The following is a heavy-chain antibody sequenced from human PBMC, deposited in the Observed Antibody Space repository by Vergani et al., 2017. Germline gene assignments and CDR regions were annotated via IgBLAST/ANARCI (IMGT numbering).Heavy chain of an antibody. Sequence: QVQLQESGPGLVKPSETLSLTCTVSGGSISNYYWSWIRQPPGKGLEWIGYIYYRGSTNYNPSLKSRVTISVDTSKNQFSLKLSSVTAADTAVYYCARGFPPYXFDYWGQGTLVSVSS. CDR3: ARGFPPYXFDY. D-gene: IGHD3-3*01. CDR1: GGSISNYY. J-gene: IGHJ4*02. CDR2: IYYRGST. V-gene: IGHV4-59*01.